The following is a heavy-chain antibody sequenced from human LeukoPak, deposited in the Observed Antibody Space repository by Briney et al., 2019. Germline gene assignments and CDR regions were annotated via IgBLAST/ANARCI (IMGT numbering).Heavy chain of an antibody. Sequence: GASVTVSFMVSGYTLTELSMHGVRQAPGKGREGVGGFDPEDGETIYAQKFQGRVTMTEDTSTDTAYMELSSLRPEDTAVYYCATSGVRYFDWLSSGEFGWGQGTLVTVSA. V-gene: IGHV1-24*01. CDR1: GYTLTELS. J-gene: IGHJ4*02. D-gene: IGHD3-9*01. CDR3: ATSGVRYFDWLSSGEFG. CDR2: FDPEDGET.